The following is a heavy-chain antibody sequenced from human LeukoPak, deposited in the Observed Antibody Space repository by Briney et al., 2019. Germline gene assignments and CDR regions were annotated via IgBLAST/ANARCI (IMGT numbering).Heavy chain of an antibody. V-gene: IGHV4-61*02. D-gene: IGHD3-3*01. CDR2: IYTSGST. CDR3: AREDDFWSGYLGY. Sequence: SETLSLTCTVSGGSISSGSYYWSWIRQPAGKGLEWTGRIYTSGSTNYNPSLKSRVTISVDTSKNQFSLKLSSVTAADTAVYYCAREDDFWSGYLGYWGQGTLVTVSS. CDR1: GGSISSGSYY. J-gene: IGHJ4*02.